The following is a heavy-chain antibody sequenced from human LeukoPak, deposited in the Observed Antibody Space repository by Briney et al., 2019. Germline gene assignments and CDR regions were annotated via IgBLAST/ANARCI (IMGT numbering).Heavy chain of an antibody. J-gene: IGHJ5*02. Sequence: ASVKVSCKASGYTFTGYYMHWVRQAPGQGLEWMGWINPNSGGTNYAQKFQGRVTMTRDTSISTAYMELSSLKASDTAMYYCARIRASSSWYWFDPWGQGTLVTVSS. CDR3: ARIRASSSWYWFDP. CDR2: INPNSGGT. V-gene: IGHV1-2*02. CDR1: GYTFTGYY. D-gene: IGHD6-13*01.